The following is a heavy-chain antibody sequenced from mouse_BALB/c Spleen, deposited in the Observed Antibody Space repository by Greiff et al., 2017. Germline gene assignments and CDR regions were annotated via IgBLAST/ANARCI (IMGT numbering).Heavy chain of an antibody. CDR2: IYPGSGST. D-gene: IGHD2-14*01. V-gene: IGHV1S22*01. CDR3: TRSYRYGGY. Sequence: LQQPGSELVRPGASVKLSCKASGYTFTSYWMHWVKQRPGQGLEWIGNIYPGSGSTNYDEKFKSKATLTVDTSSSTAYMQLSSLTSEDSAVYYCTRSYRYGGYWGQGTTLTVSS. J-gene: IGHJ2*01. CDR1: GYTFTSYW.